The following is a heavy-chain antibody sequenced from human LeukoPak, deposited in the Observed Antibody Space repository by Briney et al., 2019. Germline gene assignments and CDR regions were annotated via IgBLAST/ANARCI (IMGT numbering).Heavy chain of an antibody. CDR2: ISAYNGNT. D-gene: IGHD3-10*01. V-gene: IGHV1-18*04. Sequence: ASVKVSCKASGYTCTSYGISWVRQAPGQGLEWVGWISAYNGNTNYTQKLQGRVTMTTDTSTSKAYMELRSLRSDDTAVYYCARDRAWFGELPSQLWRQGTLVTVSS. CDR3: ARDRAWFGELPSQL. J-gene: IGHJ4*02. CDR1: GYTCTSYG.